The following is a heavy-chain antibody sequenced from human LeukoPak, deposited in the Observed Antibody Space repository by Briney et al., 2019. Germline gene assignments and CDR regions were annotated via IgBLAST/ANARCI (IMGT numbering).Heavy chain of an antibody. CDR1: GFTFSSYE. CDR3: ARERQSAAPDYYFDS. Sequence: GGSLRLSCAASGFTFSSYEMNWVRQAPGKGLEWVSDISSSGSPIYYADSVKGRFTISRDNAKNSLYLQMNSLRAEDTALYYCARERQSAAPDYYFDSWGQGTLVSVSS. CDR2: ISSSGSPI. V-gene: IGHV3-48*03. D-gene: IGHD6-13*01. J-gene: IGHJ4*02.